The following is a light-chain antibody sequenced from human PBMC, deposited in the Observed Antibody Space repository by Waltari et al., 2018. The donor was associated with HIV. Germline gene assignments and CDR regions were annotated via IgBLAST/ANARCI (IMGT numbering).Light chain of an antibody. CDR3: GTWDTSLSAGV. V-gene: IGLV1-51*01. CDR2: ENS. CDR1: SSNIGNNY. Sequence: QAVLTQPPSVSAAPGQKVTISCSGSSSNIGNNYVSWYQQFPGKAPKVPIYENSKRPPGGPDRFSGSRSGTSATLGVAGLQTGDEADYYCGTWDTSLSAGVFGGGTKRTVL. J-gene: IGLJ3*02.